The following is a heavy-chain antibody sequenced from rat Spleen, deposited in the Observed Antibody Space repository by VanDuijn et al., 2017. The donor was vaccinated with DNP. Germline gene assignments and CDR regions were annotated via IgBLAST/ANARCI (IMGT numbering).Heavy chain of an antibody. CDR2: ITNTGDNI. J-gene: IGHJ2*01. D-gene: IGHD1-12*01. V-gene: IGHV5-25*01. Sequence: EVQLVESGGGLVQPGRSLKLSCAVSRITFSDHNMAWVRQAPKKGLEWVASITNTGDNIYYSDSVKGRFSLSRDNAKSTRYLQVNSLRSEDTATYYCARHRTIMPYYYSMDAWGQGVMVTVSS. CDR3: ARHRTIMPYYYSMDA. CDR1: RITFSDHN.